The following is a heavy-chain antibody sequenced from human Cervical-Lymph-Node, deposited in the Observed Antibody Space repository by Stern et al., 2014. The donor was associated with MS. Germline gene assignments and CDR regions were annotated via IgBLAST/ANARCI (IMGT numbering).Heavy chain of an antibody. D-gene: IGHD3-3*01. J-gene: IGHJ4*02. V-gene: IGHV2-70*04. CDR2: IDWNDKT. CDR1: GFSLVTSGVR. Sequence: VTLKESGPALVKPTQTLTLTCTFSGFSLVTSGVRVSWIRQPPGKALEWLARIDWNDKTFYNTSLMTRLTISKDTSKNQLVLTMTNVDPVDTATYYCARMMGSGYRHYFDYWGQGTPVTVS. CDR3: ARMMGSGYRHYFDY.